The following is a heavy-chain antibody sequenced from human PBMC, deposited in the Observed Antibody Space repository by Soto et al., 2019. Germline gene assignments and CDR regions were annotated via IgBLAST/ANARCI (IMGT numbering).Heavy chain of an antibody. V-gene: IGHV1-18*01. CDR2: ISPYNGKT. CDR1: GYTFISYG. J-gene: IGHJ4*02. Sequence: QVQLVQSGAEVKKTGASVEVSCKASGYTFISYGISWVRQAPGQGLEWMGWISPYNGKTNYAQTFQGRATMTTDTPTSTAYMELRSLRADDTAVYYCARAASSTRWLGILATGAHGVEIGFWGQGTLVTVSS. D-gene: IGHD7-27*01. CDR3: ARAASSTRWLGILATGAHGVEIGF.